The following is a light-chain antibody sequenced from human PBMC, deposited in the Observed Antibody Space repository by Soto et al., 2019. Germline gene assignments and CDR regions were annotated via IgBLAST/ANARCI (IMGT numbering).Light chain of an antibody. J-gene: IGLJ1*01. Sequence: SYELTQSPSVSVAPEKTATITCGGNNIGNKRVHWYRQKPGQAPVLLISYDSDRPSGIPERFSGSSSGNTATLTISRVEAGDEADYYCQVWDIMTDNYVFGSGTKVTVL. CDR2: YDS. V-gene: IGLV3-21*04. CDR1: NIGNKR. CDR3: QVWDIMTDNYV.